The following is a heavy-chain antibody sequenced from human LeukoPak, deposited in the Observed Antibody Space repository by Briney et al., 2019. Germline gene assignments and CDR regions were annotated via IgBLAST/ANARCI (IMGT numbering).Heavy chain of an antibody. D-gene: IGHD3-22*01. V-gene: IGHV4-59*01. CDR3: ARDYYDSSGYDAFDI. CDR1: GGSISSYY. Sequence: PSETLSLTXTVSGGSISSYYWSWIRRPPGKGLEWIGYIYYSGSTNYNPSLKSRVTISVDTSKNQFSLKLSSVTAADTAVYYCARDYYDSSGYDAFDIWGQGTMVTVSS. J-gene: IGHJ3*02. CDR2: IYYSGST.